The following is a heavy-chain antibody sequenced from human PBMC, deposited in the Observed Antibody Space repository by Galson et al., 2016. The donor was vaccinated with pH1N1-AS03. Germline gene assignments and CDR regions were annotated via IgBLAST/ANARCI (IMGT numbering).Heavy chain of an antibody. CDR1: GFSLATRGVG. D-gene: IGHD5-18*01. V-gene: IGHV2-5*02. J-gene: IGHJ3*02. Sequence: PALVKPTQTLTLTCDCSGFSLATRGVGVGWIRQPPGKALEWLALIYWDDDQRYSPSLRHRVTITKDTSTHQVFLTMTNMDPVDTATYYCSHRQGLNGYRHIGAFDIWSPGTMVTVSS. CDR2: IYWDDDQ. CDR3: SHRQGLNGYRHIGAFDI.